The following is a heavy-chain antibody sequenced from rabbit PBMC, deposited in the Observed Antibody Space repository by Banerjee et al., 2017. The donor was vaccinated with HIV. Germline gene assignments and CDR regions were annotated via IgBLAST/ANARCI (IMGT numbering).Heavy chain of an antibody. V-gene: IGHV1S7*01. CDR1: GIDFSSYG. D-gene: IGHD1-1*01. CDR2: IYPDAGTT. J-gene: IGHJ6*01. Sequence: QLVESGGGLVTLGGSLKLSCKASGIDFSSYGITWVRQAPGKGLEWIAYIYPDAGTTDYASWVNARFTISLDNAQKLYLQLNSLTVADTATYFCVRRDITYYHYYGMDLWGQGTLVTVS. CDR3: VRRDITYYHYYGMDL.